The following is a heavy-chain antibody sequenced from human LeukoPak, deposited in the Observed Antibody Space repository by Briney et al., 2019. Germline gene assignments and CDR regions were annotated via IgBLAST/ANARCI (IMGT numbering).Heavy chain of an antibody. CDR3: ARDRNDFWISYGGGWFDP. J-gene: IGHJ5*02. D-gene: IGHD3-3*01. Sequence: ASVKVSCKASGYTFTSYGISWVRQAPGQGLEWMGWINTNTGNPTYAQGFTGRFVFSLDTSVSTAYLQISSLKAEDTAVYYCARDRNDFWISYGGGWFDPWGQGTLVTVSS. CDR1: GYTFTSYG. CDR2: INTNTGNP. V-gene: IGHV7-4-1*02.